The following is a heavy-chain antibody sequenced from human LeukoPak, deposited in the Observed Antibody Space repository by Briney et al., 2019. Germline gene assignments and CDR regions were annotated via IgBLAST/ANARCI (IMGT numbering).Heavy chain of an antibody. Sequence: GGSLRLSCAASGFSFEDSAMHWVRQVPGKGLEWVSVINWDGSRLYYSDSVKGRFTISRDNTKKSLDLQMHGLRPEDSALYYCVKDGSTSSSGYYSPGDSWGQGTLVTVSS. CDR2: INWDGSRL. CDR1: GFSFEDSA. CDR3: VKDGSTSSSGYYSPGDS. D-gene: IGHD3-22*01. J-gene: IGHJ4*02. V-gene: IGHV3-43D*03.